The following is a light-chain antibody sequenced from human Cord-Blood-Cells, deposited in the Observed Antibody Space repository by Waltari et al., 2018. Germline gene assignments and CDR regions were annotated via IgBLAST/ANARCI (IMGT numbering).Light chain of an antibody. CDR3: MIWRSSAWV. Sequence: QAVLTQPASLSASPGASASLTCTLRSGINLGTYRLYRYQQKPGSPPQYLLRYKSDSDKQQGSGVPSPFSGSKDASSNAGILLISGRQSEDEADYYCMIWRSSAWVFGGGTKLAVL. J-gene: IGLJ3*02. CDR1: SGINLGTYR. CDR2: YKSDSDK. V-gene: IGLV5-45*01.